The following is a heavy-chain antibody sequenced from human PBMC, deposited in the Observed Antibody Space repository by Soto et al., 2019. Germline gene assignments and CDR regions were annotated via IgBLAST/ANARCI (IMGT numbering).Heavy chain of an antibody. CDR1: GGTFSSYA. Sequence: SVKVSCKASGGTFSSYAISWVRQAPGQGLEWMGGIIPIFGTANYAQKFQGRVTITADESTSTAYMELSSLRSEDTAMYYCARALVQLWPAARPYYFDYWGQGTLVTVSS. D-gene: IGHD5-18*01. V-gene: IGHV1-69*13. J-gene: IGHJ4*02. CDR2: IIPIFGTA. CDR3: ARALVQLWPAARPYYFDY.